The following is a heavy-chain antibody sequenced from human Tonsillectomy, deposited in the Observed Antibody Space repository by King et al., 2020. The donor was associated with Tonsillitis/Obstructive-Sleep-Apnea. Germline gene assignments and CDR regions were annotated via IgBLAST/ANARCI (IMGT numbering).Heavy chain of an antibody. V-gene: IGHV3-21*01. J-gene: IGHJ4*02. Sequence: VQLVESGGGLVKPGGSLRLSCAASGFTFSSYSMNWVRQAPGKGLEWVSSISSSSSYIYYADSVKGRFTISRDNAKNSLYLQMNSLRAEDTAVYYCARDSVRGREDFDYWGQGTLVTVSS. CDR3: ARDSVRGREDFDY. CDR2: ISSSSSYI. D-gene: IGHD1-26*01. CDR1: GFTFSSYS.